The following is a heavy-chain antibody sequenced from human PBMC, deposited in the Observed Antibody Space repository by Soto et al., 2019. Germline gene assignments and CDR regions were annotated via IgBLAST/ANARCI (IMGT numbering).Heavy chain of an antibody. Sequence: GGSLRLSCAASGFTFSSYWMSWVRQAPGKGLEWVANIKHNRSDKYYVDSVKGRFTISRDNAKNSLYLQMNSLRAEDTAVYYCARDIVVVPPGTHAFDILGQGTMVTVSS. D-gene: IGHD2-2*01. CDR3: ARDIVVVPPGTHAFDI. CDR1: GFTFSSYW. J-gene: IGHJ3*02. CDR2: IKHNRSDK. V-gene: IGHV3-7*01.